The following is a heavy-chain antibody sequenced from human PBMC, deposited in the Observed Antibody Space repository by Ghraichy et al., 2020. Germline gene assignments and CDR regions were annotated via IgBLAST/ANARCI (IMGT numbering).Heavy chain of an antibody. CDR3: ARLERGYDSSGYLAY. J-gene: IGHJ4*02. Sequence: SETLSLTCTVSGGSISSYYWSWIRQPPGKGLEWIGYIYYSGSTNYNPSLKSRVTISVDTSKNQFSLKLSSVTAADTAVYYCARLERGYDSSGYLAYWGQGTLVTVSS. CDR2: IYYSGST. D-gene: IGHD3-22*01. CDR1: GGSISSYY. V-gene: IGHV4-59*08.